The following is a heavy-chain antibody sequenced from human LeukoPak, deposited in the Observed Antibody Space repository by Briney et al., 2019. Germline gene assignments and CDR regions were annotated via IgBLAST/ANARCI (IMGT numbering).Heavy chain of an antibody. CDR1: GYTFTSYG. D-gene: IGHD4-17*01. CDR2: ISAYNGNT. CDR3: ARDGSNLADYGANFDY. J-gene: IGHJ4*02. V-gene: IGHV1-18*01. Sequence: ASVKVSCKASGYTFTSYGISWVRQAPGQGLEWMGWISAYNGNTNYAQKLQGRVTTTTDTSTSTAYMELRSLRSDDTAVYYCARDGSNLADYGANFDYWGQGTLVTVSS.